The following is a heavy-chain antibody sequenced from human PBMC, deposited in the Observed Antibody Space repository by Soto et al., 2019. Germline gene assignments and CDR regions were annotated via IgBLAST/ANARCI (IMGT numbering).Heavy chain of an antibody. CDR2: IIPIFGTA. Sequence: QVQLVQSGAEVKKPGSSVKVSCKASGGTFSSYAISWVRQAPGQGLEWMGGIIPIFGTANYAQKFQGRVTITADKSTSTAYMELSSLRSEDPAVYYCARDQGAMVRGVMANWFDPWGQGTLVTVSS. J-gene: IGHJ5*02. CDR1: GGTFSSYA. D-gene: IGHD3-10*01. V-gene: IGHV1-69*06. CDR3: ARDQGAMVRGVMANWFDP.